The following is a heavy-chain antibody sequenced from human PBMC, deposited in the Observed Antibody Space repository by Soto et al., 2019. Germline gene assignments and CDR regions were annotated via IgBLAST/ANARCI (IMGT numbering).Heavy chain of an antibody. CDR3: AKGGRVLNYYDSSGLDAFDI. V-gene: IGHV3-30*18. CDR1: GFTVSSYG. Sequence: LRLSCAASGFTVSSYGMHWVRQAPGKGLEWVAVISYDGSNKYYADSVKGRFTISRDNSKNTLYLQMNSLRAEDTAVYYCAKGGRVLNYYDSSGLDAFDIWGQGTMVTVSS. J-gene: IGHJ3*02. D-gene: IGHD3-22*01. CDR2: ISYDGSNK.